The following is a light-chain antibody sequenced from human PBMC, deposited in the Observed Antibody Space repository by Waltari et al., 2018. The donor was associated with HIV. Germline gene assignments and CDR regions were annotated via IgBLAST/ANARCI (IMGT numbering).Light chain of an antibody. J-gene: IGLJ2*01. Sequence: QSALTQPASVSGSPGQSITISCPGTSSDVGSYNLVSWYQQHPGKAPKLMIYEVTKRPSGISNRFSGSKSGNTASLTISGLQADDEADYYCCSYAGSSTFVVFGGGTKLTVL. CDR3: CSYAGSSTFVV. CDR1: SSDVGSYNL. V-gene: IGLV2-23*02. CDR2: EVT.